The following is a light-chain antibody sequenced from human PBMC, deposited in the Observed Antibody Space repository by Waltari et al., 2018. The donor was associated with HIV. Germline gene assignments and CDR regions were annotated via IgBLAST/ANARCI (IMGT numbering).Light chain of an antibody. V-gene: IGLV1-47*01. Sequence: SVLTQPPSASGTPGQRVTISCSGSTSNIGSNDVFWYQHLPGAAPKRLIHRNKQRASGGPVRFSGSTSGTSASLAISGLRSEDEADYYWVAWDDSLRGGVFGGGTKVAAL. CDR1: TSNIGSND. CDR2: RNK. CDR3: VAWDDSLRGGV. J-gene: IGLJ2*01.